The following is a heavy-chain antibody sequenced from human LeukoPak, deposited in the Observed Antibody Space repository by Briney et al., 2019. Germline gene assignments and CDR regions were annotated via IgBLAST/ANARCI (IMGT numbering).Heavy chain of an antibody. J-gene: IGHJ4*02. D-gene: IGHD1-1*01. CDR1: GFTFTSYA. V-gene: IGHV3-23*01. CDR3: AVNWNVVH. Sequence: GGSLRLSCAASGFTFTSYAMTWVRQAPGKGLEWVSSISNSGVSTYHADSVKGRFTISRDNSKNTLYLQMNSLRAEDTAVYYCAVNWNVVHWGQGTLVTVSS. CDR2: ISNSGVST.